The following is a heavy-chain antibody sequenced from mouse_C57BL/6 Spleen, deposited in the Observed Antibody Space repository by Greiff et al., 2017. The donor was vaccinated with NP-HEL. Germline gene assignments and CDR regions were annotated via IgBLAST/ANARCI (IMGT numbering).Heavy chain of an antibody. D-gene: IGHD1-1*01. CDR3: ARGDYYGSSSYAMDY. J-gene: IGHJ4*01. Sequence: QVQLQQPGAELVKPGASVKLSCKASGYTFTSYWMQWVKQRPGQGLEWIGEIDPSDSYTNYNQKFKGKATLTVDTSSSTAYMQLSSLTSEDSAVYYCARGDYYGSSSYAMDYWGKGTSVTVSS. V-gene: IGHV1-50*01. CDR2: IDPSDSYT. CDR1: GYTFTSYW.